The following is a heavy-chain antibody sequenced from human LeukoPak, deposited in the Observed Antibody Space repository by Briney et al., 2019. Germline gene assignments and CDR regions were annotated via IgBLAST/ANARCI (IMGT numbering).Heavy chain of an antibody. CDR1: GGSISSYY. V-gene: IGHV4-4*07. D-gene: IGHD1-1*01. CDR2: IYTSGST. J-gene: IGHJ4*02. Sequence: SETLSLTCTVSGGSISSYYWSWIRRPAGKGLEWIGRIYTSGSTNYNPSLKSRVTMSIDTSRNQFFLKLSSVTAADTAIYYCAQYIRDSGTYNFDYWGQGALVTVSS. CDR3: AQYIRDSGTYNFDY.